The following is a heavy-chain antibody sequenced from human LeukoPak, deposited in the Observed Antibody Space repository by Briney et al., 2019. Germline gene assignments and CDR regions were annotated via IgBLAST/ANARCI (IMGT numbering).Heavy chain of an antibody. CDR3: AKVYGGNGNDAFDI. Sequence: GGSLRLSCAASGFTLSSYGMHWVRRAPGKGLEWVALILYDGSNKYYADSVKGRFTISRDNSKNTLYLQMNSLRAEDTAVYYCAKVYGGNGNDAFDIWGQGTMVTVSS. CDR2: ILYDGSNK. V-gene: IGHV3-30*18. J-gene: IGHJ3*02. CDR1: GFTLSSYG. D-gene: IGHD4-23*01.